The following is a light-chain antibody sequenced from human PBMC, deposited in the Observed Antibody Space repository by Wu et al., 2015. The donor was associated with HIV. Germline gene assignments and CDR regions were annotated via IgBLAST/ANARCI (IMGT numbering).Light chain of an antibody. J-gene: IGKJ1*01. CDR1: QSVSSY. CDR3: QQYNNWPPWT. CDR2: DAS. Sequence: DIVLTQFPVTLSLSPGERATLSCRASQSVSSYLAWYQQKPGQAPRLLIYDASNRATGIPARFSGSGPGTDFTLTISSLEPEDFAVYYCQQYNNWPPWTFGQGTKVEIK. V-gene: IGKV3-11*01.